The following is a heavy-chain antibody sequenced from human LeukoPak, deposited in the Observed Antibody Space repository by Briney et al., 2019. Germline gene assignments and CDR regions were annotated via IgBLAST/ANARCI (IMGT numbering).Heavy chain of an antibody. CDR1: GFTFSSYG. CDR2: IWYDGSNK. Sequence: GGSLRLSCAASGFTFSSYGMHWVRQAPGKGLEWVAGIWYDGSNKYYADSVKGRFTISRDNSKNTLYLQMNSLRAEDTAVYYCAKDGCGGDCYPYYFDYWGQGTLVTVSS. D-gene: IGHD2-21*02. J-gene: IGHJ4*02. V-gene: IGHV3-33*06. CDR3: AKDGCGGDCYPYYFDY.